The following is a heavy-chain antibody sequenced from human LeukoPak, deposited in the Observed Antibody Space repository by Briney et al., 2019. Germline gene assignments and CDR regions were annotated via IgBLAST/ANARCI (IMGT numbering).Heavy chain of an antibody. Sequence: PSETLSLTCTVSGDSISSYYWNWIRQPPGKGLEWIGYIYYSGSTKYNASLKSRVTISLGPSNNQFSLKLRSMTAADTAVYYCARSYSSGPFDLWGQGTLVIASS. CDR3: ARSYSSGPFDL. V-gene: IGHV4-59*01. CDR2: IYYSGST. J-gene: IGHJ4*02. D-gene: IGHD6-19*01. CDR1: GDSISSYY.